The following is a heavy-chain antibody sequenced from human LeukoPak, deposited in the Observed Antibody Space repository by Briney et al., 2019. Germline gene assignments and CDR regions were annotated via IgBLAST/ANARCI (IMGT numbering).Heavy chain of an antibody. V-gene: IGHV3-48*01. J-gene: IGHJ4*02. CDR1: GFTFSSYS. D-gene: IGHD2-2*01. CDR2: ISGSSSTI. CDR3: ARGDCRSSSCSSSF. Sequence: GGSLRLSCAASGFTFSSYSMNWVRQAPGKGLEWVSYISGSSSTIYYADSVKGRFTISRDNVKSSLHLQMNSLRVEDTAVYYCARGDCRSSSCSSSFWGQGTLVTVSS.